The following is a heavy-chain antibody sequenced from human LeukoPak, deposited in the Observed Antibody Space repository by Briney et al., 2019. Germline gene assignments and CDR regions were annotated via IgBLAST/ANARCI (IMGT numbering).Heavy chain of an antibody. J-gene: IGHJ5*01. Sequence: PGGSLTLSCAASGIILSSYWMSWVRQAPGKGLGWVANIKQDGSEKWYVDSVKGRFTISRDNAKNSLYLQMNSLRVEDTAVYYCAREFRSGYNSRWFDYWGQGTLVTVSS. CDR1: GIILSSYW. V-gene: IGHV3-7*01. D-gene: IGHD6-19*01. CDR2: IKQDGSEK. CDR3: AREFRSGYNSRWFDY.